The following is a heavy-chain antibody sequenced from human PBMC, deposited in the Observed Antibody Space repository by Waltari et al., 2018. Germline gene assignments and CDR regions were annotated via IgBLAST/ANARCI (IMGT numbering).Heavy chain of an antibody. Sequence: PGKGLEWVSVIYSGGNTYYADSVKGRFTISRDNSKNTLYLQMNSLRAEDTAVYYCARGGPRYSANYHEFDYWGQGTLVTVSS. D-gene: IGHD1-26*01. J-gene: IGHJ4*02. CDR2: IYSGGNT. CDR3: ARGGPRYSANYHEFDY. V-gene: IGHV3-53*01.